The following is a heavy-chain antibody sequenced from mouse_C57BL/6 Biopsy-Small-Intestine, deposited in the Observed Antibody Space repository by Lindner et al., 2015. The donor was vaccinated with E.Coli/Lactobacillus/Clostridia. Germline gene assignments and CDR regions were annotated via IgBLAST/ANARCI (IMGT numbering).Heavy chain of an antibody. J-gene: IGHJ1*03. CDR1: GYTFTNYW. CDR2: IDPSSDYT. Sequence: VQLQESGAELTKPGASVKLSCKASGYTFTNYWMHWIKQRPGQGLEWIGYIDPSSDYTEYNQKFKDKATLTADRSSSTAYMQLSSLTYEDSAVYFCTRGSSNWYFDVWGTGTTVTVSS. CDR3: TRGSSNWYFDV. D-gene: IGHD1-1*01. V-gene: IGHV1-7*01.